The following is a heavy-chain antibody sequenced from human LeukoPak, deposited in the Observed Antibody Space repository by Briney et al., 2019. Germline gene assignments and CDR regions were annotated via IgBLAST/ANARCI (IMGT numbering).Heavy chain of an antibody. V-gene: IGHV4-39*01. CDR2: FYYSGRT. CDR3: ARGDQRFGSGTVNFYYFYMDV. J-gene: IGHJ6*03. Sequence: SETLSLTCTLSGGSISRTSYYWGWIRQPPGKGLEWIETFYYSGRTYYNPSLKRRVTISVGPSKNQFSLKLSSVTAADTAVYYCARGDQRFGSGTVNFYYFYMDVWGKGTTVTVSS. D-gene: IGHD3-10*01. CDR1: GGSISRTSYY.